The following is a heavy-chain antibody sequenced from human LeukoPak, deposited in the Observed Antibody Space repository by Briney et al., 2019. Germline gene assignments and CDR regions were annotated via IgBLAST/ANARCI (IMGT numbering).Heavy chain of an antibody. J-gene: IGHJ4*02. CDR3: ARAPIAAAGTIFDY. Sequence: ASVKVSCKASGYTFISYDIKWVRQAPGQGLEWMGGIIPIFGTANYAQKFQGRVTITADESTSTAYMELSSLRSEDTAVYYCARAPIAAAGTIFDYWGQGTLVTVSS. CDR1: GYTFISYD. D-gene: IGHD6-13*01. V-gene: IGHV1-69*13. CDR2: IIPIFGTA.